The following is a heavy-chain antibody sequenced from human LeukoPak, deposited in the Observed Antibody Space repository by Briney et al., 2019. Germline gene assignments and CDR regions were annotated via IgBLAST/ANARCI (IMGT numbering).Heavy chain of an antibody. Sequence: GGSLRLSCAASGVIFNDYYMSWIRQAPGKGLEWLSYINIGGTNTHYADSVKGRFTISRDNAKKSLYLEMNNLRAEDTAVYYCATDGAGFDTWGQGVLVTVSS. CDR2: INIGGTNT. CDR1: GVIFNDYY. CDR3: ATDGAGFDT. J-gene: IGHJ5*02. V-gene: IGHV3-11*01.